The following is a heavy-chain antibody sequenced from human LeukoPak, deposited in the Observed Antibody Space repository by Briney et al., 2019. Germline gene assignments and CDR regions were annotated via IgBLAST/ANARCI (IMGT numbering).Heavy chain of an antibody. CDR3: ARDKRDSSYFDY. Sequence: GRSLRLSCAASGFTFSSYGMHWVRQAPGKGLEWVAVIWYDGSNKYYADSVKGRFTISRDNSKNTLYLQMNSLRGEDTAVYYCARDKRDSSYFDYWGQGTLVTVSS. CDR1: GFTFSSYG. J-gene: IGHJ4*02. D-gene: IGHD3-22*01. V-gene: IGHV3-33*01. CDR2: IWYDGSNK.